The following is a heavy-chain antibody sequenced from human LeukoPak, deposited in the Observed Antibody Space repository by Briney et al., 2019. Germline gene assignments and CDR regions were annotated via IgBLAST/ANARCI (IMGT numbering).Heavy chain of an antibody. CDR3: ARAFS. CDR1: GFTLSSQW. CDR2: IKEDGSEK. Sequence: GGSLRLSCAASGFTLSSQWMSWVRQAPGKGLEWVANIKEDGSEKSYVDSVKGRFTISRDNAKNSLYLQMNSLRAEDTAVYYCARAFSWGQGTLVTVSS. J-gene: IGHJ5*02. D-gene: IGHD3-16*01. V-gene: IGHV3-7*01.